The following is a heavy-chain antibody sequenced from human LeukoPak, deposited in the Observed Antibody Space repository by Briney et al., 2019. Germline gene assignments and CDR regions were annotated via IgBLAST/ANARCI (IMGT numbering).Heavy chain of an antibody. Sequence: GGSLRLSCAASGFTFSSYEMNWVRQAPGKGLEGVSYISIICSTIYYAYSVKGRFTISRDNAKNSLYLQMTSLRAEDTAVYYCARDRQQRAPFDYWGQGTLVTVSS. J-gene: IGHJ4*02. CDR2: ISIICSTI. CDR1: GFTFSSYE. V-gene: IGHV3-48*03. D-gene: IGHD1-1*01. CDR3: ARDRQQRAPFDY.